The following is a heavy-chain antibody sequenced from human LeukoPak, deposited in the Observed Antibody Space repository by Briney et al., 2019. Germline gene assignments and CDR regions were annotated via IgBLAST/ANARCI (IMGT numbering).Heavy chain of an antibody. CDR3: ARRVRFGSRWDSDY. CDR1: GYIFTNSR. D-gene: IGHD6-13*01. V-gene: IGHV5-10-1*01. CDR2: TDPSDSNT. J-gene: IGHJ4*02. Sequence: GESLKISCKGSGYIFTNSRISWVRQMPGKGLEWMGTTDPSDSNTNYSPSFQGHVTISADKSITTAWLQWSSLEASDTAMYYCARRVRFGSRWDSDYWGQGTLVTVSS.